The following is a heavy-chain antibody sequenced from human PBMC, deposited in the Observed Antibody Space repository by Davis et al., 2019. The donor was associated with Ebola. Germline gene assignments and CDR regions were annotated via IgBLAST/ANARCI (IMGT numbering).Heavy chain of an antibody. CDR2: INPNSGGT. J-gene: IGHJ4*02. CDR3: AREYYDFWSGAKRDYALDY. Sequence: ASVKVSCKASGYTFTGYYMHWVRQAPGQGLEWMGWINPNSGGTNYAQKFQGRVTMTRDTSTSTVYMELSSLRSEDTAVYYCAREYYDFWSGAKRDYALDYWGQGTLVTVSS. CDR1: GYTFTGYY. D-gene: IGHD3-3*01. V-gene: IGHV1-2*02.